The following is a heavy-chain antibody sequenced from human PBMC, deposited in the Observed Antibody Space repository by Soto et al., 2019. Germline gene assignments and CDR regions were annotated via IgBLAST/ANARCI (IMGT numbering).Heavy chain of an antibody. CDR1: GGTFSSYA. J-gene: IGHJ6*02. Sequence: ASVKVSCKASGGTFSSYAISWVRQAPGQGLEWMGGIIPIFGTANYAQKFQGRVTITADESTSTAYMELSSLRSEDTAVYYCARGAYGMGGYYYGMDVWGQGTTVTVSS. V-gene: IGHV1-69*13. D-gene: IGHD4-17*01. CDR3: ARGAYGMGGYYYGMDV. CDR2: IIPIFGTA.